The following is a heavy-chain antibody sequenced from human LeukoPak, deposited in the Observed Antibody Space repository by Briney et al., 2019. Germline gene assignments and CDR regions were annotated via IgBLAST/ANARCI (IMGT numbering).Heavy chain of an antibody. CDR2: IYYSGST. J-gene: IGHJ4*02. V-gene: IGHV4-59*11. CDR1: GGCISSHY. D-gene: IGHD3-9*01. Sequence: SETLSLTCTVSGGCISSHYWSWIRQPPGKGLEWIGYIYYSGSTNYNPSLKSRVTISVDTSKNQFSLKLSSVTAADTAVYYCARGTYDILTGYYGPFDYWGQGTLVTVSS. CDR3: ARGTYDILTGYYGPFDY.